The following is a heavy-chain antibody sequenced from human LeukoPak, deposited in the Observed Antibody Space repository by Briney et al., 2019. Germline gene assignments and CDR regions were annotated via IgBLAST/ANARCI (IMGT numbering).Heavy chain of an antibody. CDR3: ARQGYCSGGSCSDAFDI. D-gene: IGHD2-15*01. CDR1: GHSISSGYY. J-gene: IGHJ3*02. Sequence: PSETLSLTCTVSGHSISSGYYWGWIRQPPGKGLEWIGSMYQSGRAYYNPSLKSRVTISVDTSKNQFSLKLSSVTAADTAVYYCARQGYCSGGSCSDAFDIWGQGTMVTVSS. CDR2: MYQSGRA. V-gene: IGHV4-38-2*02.